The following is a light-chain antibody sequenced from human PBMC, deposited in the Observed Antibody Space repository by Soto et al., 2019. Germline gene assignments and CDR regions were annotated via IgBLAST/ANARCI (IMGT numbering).Light chain of an antibody. CDR3: NQYYTLSP. CDR1: QSISNW. V-gene: IGKV1-5*03. Sequence: DIQMTQSPSTLSASIGDRVTISCRASQSISNWLAWYQQKPGKAPKLLISQASNLESGVPSRFSGIGSGTEFTLTLTSLLPFYFSAFYCNQYYTLSPLGP. J-gene: IGKJ3*01. CDR2: QAS.